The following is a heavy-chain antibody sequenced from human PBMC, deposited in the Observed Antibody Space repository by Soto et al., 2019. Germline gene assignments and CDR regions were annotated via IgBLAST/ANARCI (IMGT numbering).Heavy chain of an antibody. Sequence: LRLSCAASGFPFSDYYMSWIRQAPGKGLEWVSHITNNGSTKYYADSVKGRFTISRDNAKNSLFLQMNSLRAEDTAVYYCARTLAARFDYWGQGTPVTVSS. CDR2: ITNNGSTK. J-gene: IGHJ4*02. CDR3: ARTLAARFDY. D-gene: IGHD6-6*01. CDR1: GFPFSDYY. V-gene: IGHV3-11*01.